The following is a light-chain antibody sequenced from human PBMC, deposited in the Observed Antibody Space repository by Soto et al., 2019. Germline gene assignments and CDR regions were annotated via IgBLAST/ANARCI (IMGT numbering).Light chain of an antibody. J-gene: IGKJ1*01. Sequence: DIQMTQSPSTVSASVGGRVTITCRASQSVSNWLAWYQQKPGKAPNLLIYDASSLESGVPSRFSGSGSGTEFTLTISSLQPDDFATYSCQQYTPNSRTFGQGTKVDIK. CDR2: DAS. CDR1: QSVSNW. CDR3: QQYTPNSRT. V-gene: IGKV1-5*01.